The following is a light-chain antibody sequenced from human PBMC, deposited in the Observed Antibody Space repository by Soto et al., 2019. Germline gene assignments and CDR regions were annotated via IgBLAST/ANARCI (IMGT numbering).Light chain of an antibody. CDR1: QSVSNDY. Sequence: EMVLTQYPGTLSLSPGDRATLSCRASQSVSNDYVAWVQQKPGQAPRLLIYGASSRASGIPDRFSGSGSGTDFTLTINRLEPEDFALYYCQQFGSSPWTFGQGTKVDIK. CDR2: GAS. J-gene: IGKJ1*01. CDR3: QQFGSSPWT. V-gene: IGKV3-20*01.